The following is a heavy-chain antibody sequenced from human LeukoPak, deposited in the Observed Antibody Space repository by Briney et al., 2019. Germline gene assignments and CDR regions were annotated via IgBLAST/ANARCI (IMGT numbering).Heavy chain of an antibody. D-gene: IGHD6-19*01. J-gene: IGHJ6*02. Sequence: GGSLRLSCAASGFTFSSYEMNWVRQAPGKGLEWVSYISSSGSTIYYADSVKGRFTISRDNAKNSLYLQMNSLRAEDTAVYYCARDSSGWPYYYYGMDVWGQGTTVTVSS. CDR3: ARDSSGWPYYYYGMDV. V-gene: IGHV3-48*03. CDR1: GFTFSSYE. CDR2: ISSSGSTI.